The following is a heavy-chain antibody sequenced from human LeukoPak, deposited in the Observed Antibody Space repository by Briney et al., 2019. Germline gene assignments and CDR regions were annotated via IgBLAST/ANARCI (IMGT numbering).Heavy chain of an antibody. J-gene: IGHJ4*02. D-gene: IGHD6-19*01. CDR2: ISGSGGST. Sequence: GGSLRLSCAASGFTFSSYAMSWVRQAPGKGLEWVSAISGSGGSTYYADSVKGRFTISRDNSKNTLYLQMNSLRAEDTAVYYCARDGSFPGYSSSGFDYWGQGTLVTVSS. CDR3: ARDGSFPGYSSSGFDY. CDR1: GFTFSSYA. V-gene: IGHV3-23*01.